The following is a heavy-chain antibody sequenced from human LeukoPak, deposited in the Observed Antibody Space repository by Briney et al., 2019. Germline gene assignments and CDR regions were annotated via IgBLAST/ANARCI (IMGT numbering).Heavy chain of an antibody. CDR1: GFTFSSYA. D-gene: IGHD3-3*01. V-gene: IGHV3-30-3*01. Sequence: GGSLRLSCAASGFTFSSYAMHWVRQAPGKGLEWVAVISYDGSNKYYADSVKGRFTISRDNSKNTLYLQMNSLRAEDTAVYYCARDSSDFWSGHYFDYWGQGTLVTVSS. CDR2: ISYDGSNK. J-gene: IGHJ4*02. CDR3: ARDSSDFWSGHYFDY.